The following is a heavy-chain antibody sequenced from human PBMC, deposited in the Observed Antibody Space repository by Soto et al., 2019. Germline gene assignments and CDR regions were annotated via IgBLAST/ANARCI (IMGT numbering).Heavy chain of an antibody. CDR3: ARAGRRDGYSAFDY. D-gene: IGHD4-4*01. CDR2: IYYSGST. Sequence: QVQLQESGPGLVKPSETLSLTCTVSGGSVSSGSYYWSWIRQPPGKGLEWIGYIYYSGSTNYNPSPKRRVTLPVDTSTTRSSLKPSSVTAADTAVYYCARAGRRDGYSAFDYWGQGTLVTVSS. V-gene: IGHV4-61*01. CDR1: GGSVSSGSYY. J-gene: IGHJ4*02.